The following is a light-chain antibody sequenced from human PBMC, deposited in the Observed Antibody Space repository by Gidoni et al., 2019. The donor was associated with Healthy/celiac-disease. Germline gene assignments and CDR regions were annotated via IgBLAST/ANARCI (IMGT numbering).Light chain of an antibody. V-gene: IGLV3-1*01. CDR2: QDS. CDR1: KLGDTY. Sequence: SSELTQPPSVSVSPGQTASTTCSGDKLGDTYACWYQQKPGQSPVLVIYQDSKRPSGIPERFSGSNSGNTATLTISGTQAMDEADYYCQAWDSSTVVFGGGTKLTVL. J-gene: IGLJ2*01. CDR3: QAWDSSTVV.